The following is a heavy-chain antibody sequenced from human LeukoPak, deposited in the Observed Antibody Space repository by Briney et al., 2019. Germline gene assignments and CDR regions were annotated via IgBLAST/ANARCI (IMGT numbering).Heavy chain of an antibody. CDR1: GGSFSGYY. V-gene: IGHV4-34*01. D-gene: IGHD3-10*01. J-gene: IGHJ4*02. CDR3: ARRRMVGRFGDIAYYFDY. Sequence: PSETLSLTCAVYGGSFSGYYWSWIRQPPGKGLEWIGEINHSGSTNYNPSLKSRVTISVDTFKNQFSLKLSSVTAADTAVYYCARRRMVGRFGDIAYYFDYWGQGTLVTVSS. CDR2: INHSGST.